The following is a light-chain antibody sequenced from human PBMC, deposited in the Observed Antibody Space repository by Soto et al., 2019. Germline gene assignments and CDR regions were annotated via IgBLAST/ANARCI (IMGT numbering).Light chain of an antibody. CDR1: SGSVSTSYY. J-gene: IGLJ3*02. V-gene: IGLV8-61*01. Sequence: QAVVTQEPAFSVSPGRTVTLTCGLSSGSVSTSYYPSWYQQTPGQAPRTLIYNTNTRSSGVPDRFSGSILGNKAALTITGAQADDEAYYYCMPYLGSGIWVFGGGTKLTVL. CDR3: MPYLGSGIWV. CDR2: NTN.